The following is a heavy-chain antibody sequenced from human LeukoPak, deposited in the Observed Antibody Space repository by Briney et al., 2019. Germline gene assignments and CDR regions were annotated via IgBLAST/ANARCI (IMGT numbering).Heavy chain of an antibody. CDR1: VFTFSSYG. CDR3: ARALYYYDSGGSYYYYYYGMDV. V-gene: IGHV3-33*01. D-gene: IGHD3-22*01. J-gene: IGHJ6*02. CDR2: IWYDGSNK. Sequence: GGSLRLSCAASVFTFSSYGMHWVRQAPGKGLEWVAVIWYDGSNKYYADSVKGRFTISRDNSKNTLYLQMNSLRAEDTAVYYCARALYYYDSGGSYYYYYYGMDVWGQGTTVTVSS.